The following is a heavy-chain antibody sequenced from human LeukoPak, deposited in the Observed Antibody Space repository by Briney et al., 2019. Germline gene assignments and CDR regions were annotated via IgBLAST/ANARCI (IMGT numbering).Heavy chain of an antibody. CDR2: ISAYNGNT. CDR3: ARTITMVRGVIITNNWFDP. CDR1: GYTFTNYG. V-gene: IGHV1-18*01. D-gene: IGHD3-10*01. Sequence: GASVKVSCKASGYTFTNYGINWVRQAPGQGLEWMGWISAYNGNTNYAQKLQGRVTMTTDTSTSTAYMELRSLRSDDTAVYYCARTITMVRGVIITNNWFDPWGQGTLVTVSS. J-gene: IGHJ5*02.